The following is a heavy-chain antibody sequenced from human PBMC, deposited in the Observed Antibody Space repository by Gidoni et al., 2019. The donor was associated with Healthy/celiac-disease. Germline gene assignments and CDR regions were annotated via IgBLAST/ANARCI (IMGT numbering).Heavy chain of an antibody. CDR3: ARAWGIAAAGIFDWFDP. V-gene: IGHV4-61*02. CDR2: LYTSGST. CDR1: GGSISSGSYY. D-gene: IGHD6-13*01. J-gene: IGHJ5*02. Sequence: QVQLQESGPGLVKPSQTLSLTCTVSGGSISSGSYYWRWIRQPAGKGLEWIGRLYTSGSTNYNPSLKSRVTISVDTSKNQFSLKLSSVTAADTAVYYCARAWGIAAAGIFDWFDPWGQGTLVTVSS.